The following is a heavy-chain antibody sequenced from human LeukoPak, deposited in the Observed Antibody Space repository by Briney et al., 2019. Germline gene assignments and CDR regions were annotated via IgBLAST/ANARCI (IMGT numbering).Heavy chain of an antibody. D-gene: IGHD3-16*02. Sequence: KPSETLSLTCAVYGGSFSGYYWSWIRQPPGKGPEWIGEINHSGSTNYNPSLKSRVTISVDTSKNQFSLKLSSVTAADTAVYYCARRIFVWGSYRYHYYYYMDVWDKGTTVTISS. CDR1: GGSFSGYY. CDR3: ARRIFVWGSYRYHYYYYMDV. J-gene: IGHJ6*03. V-gene: IGHV4-34*01. CDR2: INHSGST.